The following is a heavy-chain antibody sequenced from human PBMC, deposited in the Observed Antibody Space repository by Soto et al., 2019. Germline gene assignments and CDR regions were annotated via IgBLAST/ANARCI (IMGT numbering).Heavy chain of an antibody. CDR3: ARHPSDFWFDP. CDR1: GGSISSSSYF. V-gene: IGHV4-39*01. CDR2: IYYSGST. D-gene: IGHD2-21*02. Sequence: QLQLQESGPGLVKPSETLSLTCTVSGGSISSSSYFWGWIRQPPGKGLEWIGRIYYSGSTYYNPSLKSRVTVSVDTSKNQFSLKLSSLTAADTAVYYGARHPSDFWFDPWGQGTLVTVSS. J-gene: IGHJ5*02.